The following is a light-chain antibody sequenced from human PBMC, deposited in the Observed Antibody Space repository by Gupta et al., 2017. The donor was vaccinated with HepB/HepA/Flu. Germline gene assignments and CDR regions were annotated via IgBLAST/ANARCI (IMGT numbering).Light chain of an antibody. CDR1: SSDVGGYDF. V-gene: IGLV2-14*03. J-gene: IGLJ3*02. CDR3: SSYTSNYLRV. CDR2: DVD. Sequence: QSALTQPASVSGSSGQSITISCTGTSSDVGGYDFVSWYQQHPGKAPKVIIYDVDSRPSGISDRFSGSKSGNTASLTISGLQADDEADYYCSSYTSNYLRVFGGGTRVTVL.